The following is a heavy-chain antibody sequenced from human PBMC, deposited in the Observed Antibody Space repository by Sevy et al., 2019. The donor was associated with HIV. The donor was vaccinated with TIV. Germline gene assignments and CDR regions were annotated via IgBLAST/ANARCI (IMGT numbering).Heavy chain of an antibody. V-gene: IGHV3-23*01. D-gene: IGHD2-8*02. J-gene: IGHJ6*02. CDR2: LIGGGSRT. CDR3: ANRRVQSGLSGGGANCGWDV. Sequence: GGSLRLSCAASGFSFSNYAMSWVRQAPGKGLEWVSTLIGGGSRTYYADSVTGRFTISRDNSRNTLDLPMNSLRAEDTAVYYCANRRVQSGLSGGGANCGWDVCGQGTTVTVSS. CDR1: GFSFSNYA.